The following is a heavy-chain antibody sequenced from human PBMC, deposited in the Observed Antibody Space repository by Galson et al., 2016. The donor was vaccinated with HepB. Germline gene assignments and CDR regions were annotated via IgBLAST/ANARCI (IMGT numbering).Heavy chain of an antibody. V-gene: IGHV4-59*12. CDR3: AREINRYYGFDV. CDR2: MYNSAIT. J-gene: IGHJ6*02. Sequence: SETLSLTCTVSGGSIGTNYWSWIRQHPGEGLEWIGYMYNSAITNYNPSLKSRVTISVDTSKNQVSLKLTSVTAADTAVYYCAREINRYYGFDVWGQGTTVTVSS. CDR1: GGSIGTNY. D-gene: IGHD1-14*01.